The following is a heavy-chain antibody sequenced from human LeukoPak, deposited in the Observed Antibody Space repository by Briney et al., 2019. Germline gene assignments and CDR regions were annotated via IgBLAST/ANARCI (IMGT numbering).Heavy chain of an antibody. Sequence: GGSLRLSCAASGFIFTNYFMSWVRQAPGKRLEWVASIKHDGSEKYYVDSVRGRFTISRDNTMNSLYLQMSSLRAEDTAVYYCATDRGWRTSGYYLYYFEYWGQGTLVTYSS. CDR1: GFIFTNYF. J-gene: IGHJ4*02. CDR3: ATDRGWRTSGYYLYYFEY. V-gene: IGHV3-7*01. CDR2: IKHDGSEK. D-gene: IGHD3-3*01.